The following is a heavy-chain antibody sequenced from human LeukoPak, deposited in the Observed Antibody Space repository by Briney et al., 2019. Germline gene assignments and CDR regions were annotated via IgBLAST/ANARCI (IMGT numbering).Heavy chain of an antibody. CDR2: IIPIFGTA. CDR3: ARGFRYSSSWYWFDP. J-gene: IGHJ5*02. V-gene: IGHV1-69*05. D-gene: IGHD6-13*01. CDR1: GGTFSSYA. Sequence: GASVKVSCKASGGTFSSYAISWVRQAPGQGLEWMGGIIPIFGTANYAQKFQGRVTITTDESTSTAYMELSSLRSEDTAVYYCARGFRYSSSWYWFDPWGQGTLVTASS.